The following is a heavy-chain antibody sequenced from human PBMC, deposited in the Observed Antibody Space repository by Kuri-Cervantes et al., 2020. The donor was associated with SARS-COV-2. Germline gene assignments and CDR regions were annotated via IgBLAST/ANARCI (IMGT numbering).Heavy chain of an antibody. V-gene: IGHV3-74*01. Sequence: GESLKISCAASGLSFSSSWMHWVRQPPGKGLVWVSRISSDGSTTNYADSVKGRFTISRDNAGNMLYLQMNSLRAEDTALYYCLLSPTGYGRFDPWGQGTLVTVSS. CDR1: GLSFSSSW. D-gene: IGHD3-9*01. CDR2: ISSDGSTT. J-gene: IGHJ5*02. CDR3: LLSPTGYGRFDP.